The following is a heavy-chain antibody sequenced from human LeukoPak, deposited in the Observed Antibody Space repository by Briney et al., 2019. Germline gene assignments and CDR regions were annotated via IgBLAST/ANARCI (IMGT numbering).Heavy chain of an antibody. Sequence: GGSLRLSCAASGFTFSSYEMNWVRQAPGKGLEWVSYMSSSGSTRYYADSVKSRFTISRDNAKDSLYLQMNSLRAEDTAVYYCARVQTTVTTLDYWGQGTLVTVSS. J-gene: IGHJ4*02. CDR2: MSSSGSTR. D-gene: IGHD4-17*01. V-gene: IGHV3-48*03. CDR1: GFTFSSYE. CDR3: ARVQTTVTTLDY.